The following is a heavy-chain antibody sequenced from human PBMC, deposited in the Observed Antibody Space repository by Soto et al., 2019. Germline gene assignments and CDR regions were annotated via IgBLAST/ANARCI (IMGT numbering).Heavy chain of an antibody. CDR2: IYWDDDK. Sequence: QITLKESGPTLVKPTQTLTLTCTFSGFSLSTSGVGVGWIRQPPGKALEWLALIYWDDDKRYSPSLKSRLTITKDTSKNQVVLTMTNMDPVDTATYYCAHSHYDYIWGSYRYTRGVDNWFDPWGQGTLVTVSS. D-gene: IGHD3-16*02. V-gene: IGHV2-5*02. CDR1: GFSLSTSGVG. J-gene: IGHJ5*02. CDR3: AHSHYDYIWGSYRYTRGVDNWFDP.